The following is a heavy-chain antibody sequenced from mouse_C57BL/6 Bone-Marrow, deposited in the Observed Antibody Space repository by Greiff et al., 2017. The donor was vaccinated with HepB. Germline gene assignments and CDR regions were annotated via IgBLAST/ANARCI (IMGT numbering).Heavy chain of an antibody. J-gene: IGHJ1*03. V-gene: IGHV3-6*01. CDR1: GYSITSGYY. Sequence: EVQLQESGPGLVKPSQSLSLTCSVTGYSITSGYYWNWIRQFPGNKLEWMGYISYDGSNNYNPSLKNRISITRDTSKNQSFLKLNSVTTEDTATYYCARESQLRLRYFDVWGTGTTVTVSS. CDR2: ISYDGSN. D-gene: IGHD3-2*02. CDR3: ARESQLRLRYFDV.